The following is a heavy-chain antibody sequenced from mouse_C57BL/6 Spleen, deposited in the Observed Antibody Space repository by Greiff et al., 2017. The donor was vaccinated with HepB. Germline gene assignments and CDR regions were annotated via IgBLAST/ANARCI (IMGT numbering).Heavy chain of an antibody. V-gene: IGHV1-22*01. J-gene: IGHJ4*01. CDR1: GYTFTDYN. D-gene: IGHD1-1*01. CDR2: INPNNGGT. Sequence: EVQLQQSGPELVKPGASVKMSCKASGYTFTDYNMHWVKQSHGKSLEWIGYINPNNGGTSYNQKFKGKATLTVNKSSSTAYMELRSLTSEESAVYYCAGTSTTVVASYDMDYWGQGTAVTVSS. CDR3: AGTSTTVVASYDMDY.